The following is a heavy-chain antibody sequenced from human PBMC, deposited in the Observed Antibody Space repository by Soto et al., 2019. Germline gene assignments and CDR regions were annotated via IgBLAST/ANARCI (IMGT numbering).Heavy chain of an antibody. CDR3: ARGRGDYASSMDV. J-gene: IGHJ6*02. D-gene: IGHD4-17*01. CDR2: INPNSGGT. CDR1: GYTFTGYY. Sequence: ASVKVSCKASGYTFTGYYMHWVRQAPGQGLEWMGWINPNSGGTNYAQKFQGRVTMTRDTSISTAYMELSRLRSEDTAVYYCARGRGDYASSMDVWGQGTTVTVSS. V-gene: IGHV1-2*02.